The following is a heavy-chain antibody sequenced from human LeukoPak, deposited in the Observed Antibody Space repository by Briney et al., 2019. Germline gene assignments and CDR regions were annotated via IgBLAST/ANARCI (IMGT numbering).Heavy chain of an antibody. D-gene: IGHD5-18*01. CDR1: GGSFSGYY. J-gene: IGHJ4*02. V-gene: IGHV4-34*01. Sequence: SETLSLTFAVYGGSFSGYYWSWIRQPPGKGLEWIGEINHSGSTNYNPSLKSRVTISVDTSKNQFSLKLSSVTAADTAVYYCARGVDTAMVNRFDYWGQGTLVTVSS. CDR3: ARGVDTAMVNRFDY. CDR2: INHSGST.